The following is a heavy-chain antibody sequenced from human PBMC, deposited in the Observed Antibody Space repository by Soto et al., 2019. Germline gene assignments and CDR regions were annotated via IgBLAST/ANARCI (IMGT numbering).Heavy chain of an antibody. Sequence: PSETLSLTCTVSGGSISSSSYYWGWIRQPPGKGLEWIGSIYYSGSTYYNPSLKSRVTISVDTSKNQFSLRSEDTAVYYCARGLYGDYEFNYFDYWGQGTLVTVSS. CDR1: GGSISSSSYY. CDR3: ARGLYGDYEFNYFDY. CDR2: IYYSGST. J-gene: IGHJ4*02. V-gene: IGHV4-39*01. D-gene: IGHD4-17*01.